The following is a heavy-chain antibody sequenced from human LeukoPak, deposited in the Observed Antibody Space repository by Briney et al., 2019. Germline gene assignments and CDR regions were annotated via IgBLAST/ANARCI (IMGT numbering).Heavy chain of an antibody. J-gene: IGHJ4*02. Sequence: SQTLSLTCSVSGGSINSGDYYWSWIRQPPGKGLEWIGSINYSGSTDYNPSLKSRVTISVDASKNQFSLKMSSVTAADTAVYYCARHFDNWGQGTLVTVSS. V-gene: IGHV4-39*01. CDR3: ARHFDN. CDR2: INYSGST. CDR1: GGSINSGDYY.